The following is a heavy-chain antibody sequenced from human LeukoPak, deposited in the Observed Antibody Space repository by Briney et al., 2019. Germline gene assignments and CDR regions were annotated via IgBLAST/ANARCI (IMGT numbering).Heavy chain of an antibody. Sequence: SVKVSCKASGGTFSNYAISWVRQAPGQGLEWMGGIIPIFVTTNYAQRFQGRVTITANESTNTAYMELSSLGSEDTAVYYCARGELSGYYFDYWRQGTLVTVSS. CDR1: GGTFSNYA. CDR3: ARGELSGYYFDY. J-gene: IGHJ4*02. V-gene: IGHV1-69*13. CDR2: IIPIFVTT. D-gene: IGHD3-22*01.